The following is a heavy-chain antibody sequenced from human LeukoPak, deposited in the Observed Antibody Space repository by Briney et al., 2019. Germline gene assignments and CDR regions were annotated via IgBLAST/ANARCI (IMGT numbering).Heavy chain of an antibody. Sequence: HSGGSLRLSCAASGFTFSSYAMSWVRQAPGKGLEWVSAISGSGDSTYYGDSVKGRFTISRDNSKNTLYLQMNSLRAEDTAVYYCAKAPLLTTVTHFDYWGQGTLVTVSS. CDR3: AKAPLLTTVTHFDY. J-gene: IGHJ4*02. CDR1: GFTFSSYA. CDR2: ISGSGDST. V-gene: IGHV3-23*01. D-gene: IGHD4-17*01.